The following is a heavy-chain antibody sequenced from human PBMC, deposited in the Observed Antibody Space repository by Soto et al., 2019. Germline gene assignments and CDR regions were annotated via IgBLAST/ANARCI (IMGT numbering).Heavy chain of an antibody. CDR2: IIPIFGTA. J-gene: IGHJ3*02. D-gene: IGHD3-22*01. CDR1: GGTFSSYA. CDR3: AGELVVVTNDAFDI. V-gene: IGHV1-69*13. Sequence: RASVKVSCKASGGTFSSYAISWVRQAPGQGLEWMGGIIPIFGTANYAQKFQGRVTITADESTSTAYMELSSLRSEDTAVYYCAGELVVVTNDAFDIGGQGTMV.